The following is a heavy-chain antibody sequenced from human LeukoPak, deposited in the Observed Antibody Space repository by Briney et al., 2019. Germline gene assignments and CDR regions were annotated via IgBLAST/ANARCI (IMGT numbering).Heavy chain of an antibody. Sequence: GGSLRLSCAASGFIFSSYWMTWVRQAPGKGLEWVANIKQAGSENSYVDSVKGRFTISRDNAKNSLYLQMNSLRAEDTAVYYCARSGTVTTWYYGMDVWGQGTTVTVSS. J-gene: IGHJ6*02. V-gene: IGHV3-7*01. D-gene: IGHD4-17*01. CDR3: ARSGTVTTWYYGMDV. CDR1: GFIFSSYW. CDR2: IKQAGSEN.